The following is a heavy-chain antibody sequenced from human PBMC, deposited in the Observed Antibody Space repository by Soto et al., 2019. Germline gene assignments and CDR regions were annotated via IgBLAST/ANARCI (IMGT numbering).Heavy chain of an antibody. CDR1: SGSISSGGYS. V-gene: IGHV4-30-2*05. J-gene: IGHJ4*02. CDR3: SRGILV. Sequence: SETLSLTCDVSSGSISSGGYSWSWIRQSPGKGLEWIGYISHSGSTYYNPSLKSRVTISVDTSKNQFSLKLTSVTAADTAGYYCSRGILVWGQGALVTVSS. D-gene: IGHD5-18*01. CDR2: ISHSGST.